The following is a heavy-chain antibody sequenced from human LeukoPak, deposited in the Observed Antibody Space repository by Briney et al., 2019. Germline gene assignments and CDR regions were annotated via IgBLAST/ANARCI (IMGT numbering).Heavy chain of an antibody. J-gene: IGHJ6*02. CDR1: GYTFTSYV. D-gene: IGHD2-2*01. CDR3: ARGPVSTHGMDV. Sequence: ASVKVSCMASGYTFTSYVINWVRQATGQGLEWMRWKNPNSGRTGFAQKFQGRLTMTMNTSISTAYMELSSMTSEDTAVYYCARGPVSTHGMDVWGQGTTVTVSS. CDR2: KNPNSGRT. V-gene: IGHV1-8*01.